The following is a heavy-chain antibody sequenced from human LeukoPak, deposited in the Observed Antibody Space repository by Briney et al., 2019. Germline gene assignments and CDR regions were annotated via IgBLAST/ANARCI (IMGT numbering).Heavy chain of an antibody. J-gene: IGHJ4*02. V-gene: IGHV4-39*01. CDR1: GGSISSSRYY. CDR2: IYYTGST. Sequence: SETLSLTCSVSGGSISSSRYYWGWIRQPPGKGLEWIGSIYYTGSTYHNPSLKSRVTISVDTSKNQLSLKLTSVTAADTAVYHCVVWLGELLHFDYWGQGTLVTVSS. D-gene: IGHD3-10*01. CDR3: VVWLGELLHFDY.